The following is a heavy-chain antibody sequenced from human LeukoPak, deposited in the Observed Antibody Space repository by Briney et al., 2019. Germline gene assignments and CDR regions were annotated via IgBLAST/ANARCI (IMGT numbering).Heavy chain of an antibody. CDR3: VRGGGIAARLGFDP. V-gene: IGHV3-30*05. Sequence: GGSLRLSCAASGFTFSSYSMNWVRQAPGKGLEWVAVISYDGSNKYYADSVKGRFTISRDNSKNTLYLQMNSLRAEDTAVYYCVRGGGIAARLGFDPWGQGTLVTVSS. D-gene: IGHD6-6*01. CDR2: ISYDGSNK. J-gene: IGHJ5*02. CDR1: GFTFSSYS.